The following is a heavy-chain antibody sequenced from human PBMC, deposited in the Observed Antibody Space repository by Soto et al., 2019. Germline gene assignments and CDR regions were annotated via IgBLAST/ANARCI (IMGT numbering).Heavy chain of an antibody. D-gene: IGHD3-22*01. J-gene: IGHJ4*02. Sequence: SLTCAVSGYSISSSNWWGWIRQPPGKGLEWIGYIYYSGSTYYNPSLKSRVTMSVDTSKNQFSLKLSSVTAVDTAVYYCATTHIQWDSSGYYIDYWGQGTLVTVSS. V-gene: IGHV4-28*01. CDR1: GYSISSSNW. CDR3: ATTHIQWDSSGYYIDY. CDR2: IYYSGST.